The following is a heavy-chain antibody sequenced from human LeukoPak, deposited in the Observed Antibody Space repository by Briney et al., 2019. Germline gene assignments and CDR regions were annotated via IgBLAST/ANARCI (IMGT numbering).Heavy chain of an antibody. Sequence: GGSLRLSCAASGFTFSSYWMSWVRQAPGKGLEWVSYISSSGSTIYYADSVKGRFTISRDNAKNSLYLQMNSLRAEDTAVYYCARPGPGGGNKFDYWGQGTLVTVSS. CDR3: ARPGPGGGNKFDY. CDR1: GFTFSSYW. CDR2: ISSSGSTI. J-gene: IGHJ4*02. V-gene: IGHV3-48*04. D-gene: IGHD4-23*01.